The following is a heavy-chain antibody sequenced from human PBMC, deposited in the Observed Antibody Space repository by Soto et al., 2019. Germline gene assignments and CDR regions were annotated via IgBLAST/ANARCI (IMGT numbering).Heavy chain of an antibody. CDR3: AKRARDGYNSPIDY. D-gene: IGHD5-18*01. J-gene: IGHJ4*02. V-gene: IGHV3-23*01. Sequence: EVQLLESGGGLVQPGESLRLSCAASGFSFSNYAMNWVRQAPGKGPEWVAGVSGNGRSTYYADSVKGRFTISRDSSKNTLYLEMNCLRADDTAIYYGAKRARDGYNSPIDYWGQGTLVTVSS. CDR1: GFSFSNYA. CDR2: VSGNGRST.